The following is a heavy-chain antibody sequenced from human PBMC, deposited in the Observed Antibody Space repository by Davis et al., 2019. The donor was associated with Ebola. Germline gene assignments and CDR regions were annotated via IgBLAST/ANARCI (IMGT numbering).Heavy chain of an antibody. CDR3: TTGMYYYGSGNYLKAFDI. V-gene: IGHV3-15*01. Sequence: GESLKISCAASGFTFSNAWMSWVRQAPGKGLEWVGRIKSKTDGGTTDYAAPVKGRFTISRDDSKNTLYLQMNSLKTEDTAVYYCTTGMYYYGSGNYLKAFDIWGQGTMVTVSS. J-gene: IGHJ3*02. D-gene: IGHD3-10*01. CDR1: GFTFSNAW. CDR2: IKSKTDGGTT.